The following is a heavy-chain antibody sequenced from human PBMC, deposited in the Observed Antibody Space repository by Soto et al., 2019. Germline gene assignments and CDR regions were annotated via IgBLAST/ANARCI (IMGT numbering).Heavy chain of an antibody. D-gene: IGHD6-13*01. J-gene: IGHJ6*02. CDR2: INVGNPNT. V-gene: IGHV1-3*01. CDR1: GYTFTNYA. CDR3: ARDRWSGSWGGMDV. Sequence: ASVKVSCKASGYTFTNYAMHWVRQAPGQRLEWMGWINVGNPNTKYSQKFQGRVTIIRDTSASTVYMELSSLTSEDTAVYYCARDRWSGSWGGMDVWGQGTTVTVSS.